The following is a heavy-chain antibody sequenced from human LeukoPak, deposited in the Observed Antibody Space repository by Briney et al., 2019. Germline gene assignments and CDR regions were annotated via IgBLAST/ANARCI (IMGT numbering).Heavy chain of an antibody. CDR2: IYYSGST. Sequence: PSETLSLTCTVSGGSISRYYWSWIRQPPGKGLEWIGYIYYSGSTNYNPSLKSRVTISVDTSKNQFSLKLSSVTAADTAVYYCARQRSSRTIFGVVIIHPLDYWGQGTLVTVSS. CDR1: GGSISRYY. CDR3: ARQRSSRTIFGVVIIHPLDY. J-gene: IGHJ4*02. D-gene: IGHD3-3*01. V-gene: IGHV4-59*08.